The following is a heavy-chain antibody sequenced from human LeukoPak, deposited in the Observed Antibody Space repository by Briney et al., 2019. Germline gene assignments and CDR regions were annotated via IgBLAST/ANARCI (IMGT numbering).Heavy chain of an antibody. J-gene: IGHJ4*02. CDR1: GFTFSSYA. CDR3: ARFWTDYYDSSGYYYFPDY. Sequence: GGSLRLSCAASGFTFSSYAMSWVRQAPGKGLEWVSASSGSDGSTYYADSVKGRFTISRDNSKNTLYLQMNGLRAEDTAVYYCARFWTDYYDSSGYYYFPDYWGQGTLVTVSS. D-gene: IGHD3-22*01. V-gene: IGHV3-23*01. CDR2: SSGSDGST.